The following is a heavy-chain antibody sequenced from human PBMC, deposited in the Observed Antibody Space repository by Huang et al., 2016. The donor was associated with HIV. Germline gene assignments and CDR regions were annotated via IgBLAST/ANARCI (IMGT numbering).Heavy chain of an antibody. V-gene: IGHV3-53*01. CDR1: GFSVSDNY. CDR3: ARGEWFGELTLDY. J-gene: IGHJ4*02. Sequence: EVQLVESGGGLIQPGGSLRLSCAASGFSVSDNYMTWVRQAPEKGLEWVSDLFSGGATYYADSVNGRFTISRDKSKNTLVLKMNSRRAEDTAVYYCARGEWFGELTLDYWGQGTLVTVSS. CDR2: LFSGGAT. D-gene: IGHD3-10*01.